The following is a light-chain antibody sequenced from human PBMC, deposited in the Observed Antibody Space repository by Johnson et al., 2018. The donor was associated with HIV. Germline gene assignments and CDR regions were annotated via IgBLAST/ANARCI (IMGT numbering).Light chain of an antibody. V-gene: IGLV1-51*02. Sequence: QSILTQPPSVSAAPGQKVTISCSGSSSNIGNNYVSWYQQLPGTAPKLLIYENNKRPSRIPARFSGSKSGTSATLGITGLQTGDEADYYCGTWDSSLSAGVFGTGTKVTVL. CDR3: GTWDSSLSAGV. J-gene: IGLJ1*01. CDR2: ENN. CDR1: SSNIGNNY.